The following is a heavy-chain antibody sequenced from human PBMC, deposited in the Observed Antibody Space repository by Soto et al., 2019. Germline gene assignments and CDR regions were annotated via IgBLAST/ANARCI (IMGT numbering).Heavy chain of an antibody. CDR1: GGSISSYY. Sequence: SETLSLTCTVSGGSISSYYWSWIRQHPGKGLEWIGYIYYSGSTYYNPSLKSRVTISVDTSKNQFSLKLSSVTAADTAVYYCARLNSSSWYYYYYMDVWGKGTTVTVSS. CDR2: IYYSGST. J-gene: IGHJ6*03. CDR3: ARLNSSSWYYYYYMDV. D-gene: IGHD6-13*01. V-gene: IGHV4-59*08.